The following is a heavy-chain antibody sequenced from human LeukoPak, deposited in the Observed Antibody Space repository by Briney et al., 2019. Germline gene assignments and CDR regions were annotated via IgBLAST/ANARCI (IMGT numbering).Heavy chain of an antibody. CDR3: ARDLGYFDQGNWFDP. CDR1: GFTFSSYE. V-gene: IGHV3-21*01. Sequence: GGSLRLSCAASGFTFSSYEMNWVRQAPGKGLEWVSSISSSSSYIYYADSVKGRFTISRDNAKNSLYLQMNSLRAEDTAVYYCARDLGYFDQGNWFDPWGQGTLVTVSS. D-gene: IGHD3-9*01. CDR2: ISSSSSYI. J-gene: IGHJ5*02.